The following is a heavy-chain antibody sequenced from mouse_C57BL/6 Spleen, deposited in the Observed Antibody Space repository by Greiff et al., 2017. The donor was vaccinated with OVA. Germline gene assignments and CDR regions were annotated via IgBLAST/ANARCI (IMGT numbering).Heavy chain of an antibody. CDR2: IHPSDSDT. J-gene: IGHJ1*03. CDR3: AIDTTVVATGYWYFDV. D-gene: IGHD1-1*01. CDR1: GYTFTSYW. V-gene: IGHV1-74*01. Sequence: QVQLQQPGAALVKPGASVKVSCKASGYTFTSYWMHWVKQRPGQGLEWIGRIHPSDSDTNYNQKLTGKATLTVDKSSSTADMQRSSLTSEDSAVYYCAIDTTVVATGYWYFDVWGTGTTVTVSS.